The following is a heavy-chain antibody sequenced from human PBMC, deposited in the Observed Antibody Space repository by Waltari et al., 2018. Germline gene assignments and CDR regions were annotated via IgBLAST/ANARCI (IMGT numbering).Heavy chain of an antibody. D-gene: IGHD1-26*01. V-gene: IGHV1-69*12. CDR2: IIPIYGTP. CDR3: AKRIVGGPFDV. Sequence: QVHLVQSGAEVKKPGSSVKVSCEASGGTFGTYAIAWVRQAPGQGLEWMAGIIPIYGTPNYAQKLQGRVKVAADELTRTAYMELTSLTYDDTAVYYCAKRIVGGPFDVWGQGTMVTVSS. CDR1: GGTFGTYA. J-gene: IGHJ3*01.